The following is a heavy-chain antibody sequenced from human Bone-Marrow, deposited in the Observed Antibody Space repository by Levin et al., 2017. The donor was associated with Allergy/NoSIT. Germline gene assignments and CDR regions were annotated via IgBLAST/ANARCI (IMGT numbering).Heavy chain of an antibody. J-gene: IGHJ5*02. V-gene: IGHV1-2*02. CDR2: INPDSGVT. D-gene: IGHD3-10*01. CDR3: AGGRMNTYRGFITGGLDP. Sequence: ASVKVSCRTSGYTFIDYYIHWVRQAPGQGLEWMGWINPDSGVTSYAQNFQGRVTVTRDKSSTTVYMELIRLRSDDTALYFCAGGRMNTYRGFITGGLDPWGQGTLVTVSS. CDR1: GYTFIDYY.